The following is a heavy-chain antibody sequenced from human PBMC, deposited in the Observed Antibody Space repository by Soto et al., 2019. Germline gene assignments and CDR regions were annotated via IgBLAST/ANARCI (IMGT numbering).Heavy chain of an antibody. Sequence: EVQLLESGGDLVQAGGSLRLSCEASGFTFSSYAMNWVRQAPGKWLECVSSISGGGGTTYYADSVKGRFTISRDNSKNTLWLQMSSLRAEDTAVYFCAKADTSMPKKGRFDYWGQGPLVTV. CDR3: AKADTSMPKKGRFDY. D-gene: IGHD5-18*01. J-gene: IGHJ4*02. CDR1: GFTFSSYA. V-gene: IGHV3-23*01. CDR2: ISGGGGTT.